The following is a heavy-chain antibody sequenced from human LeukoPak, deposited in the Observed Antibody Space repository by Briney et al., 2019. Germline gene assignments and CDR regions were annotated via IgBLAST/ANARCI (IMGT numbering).Heavy chain of an antibody. CDR3: ATYILNAGDSNWYDR. Sequence: GGSLRLSCAASGFTFSNYWMNWVRQAPGKGLEWVANVNRDGGEKYYMDSVKGRFTISRDKTKNSLYLHMSSLRADDTAVYYCATYILNAGDSNWYDRWGQGTLVTVSS. CDR1: GFTFSNYW. CDR2: VNRDGGEK. D-gene: IGHD2-21*01. J-gene: IGHJ5*02. V-gene: IGHV3-7*01.